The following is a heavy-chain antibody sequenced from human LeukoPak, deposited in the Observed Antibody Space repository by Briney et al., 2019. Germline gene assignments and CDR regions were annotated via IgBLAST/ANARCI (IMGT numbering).Heavy chain of an antibody. V-gene: IGHV1-46*02. Sequence: ASVKVSCKASGYTFDNYHVHWVRQAPGLGLEWIGIINPQSGSTSSVQKFQGRVTMTRDMSTTTVYMEVSSLRSEDTAVYYCAKSKGPSSSSRHAFDYWGQGTLVTVSS. CDR3: AKSKGPSSSSRHAFDY. CDR2: INPQSGST. D-gene: IGHD6-6*01. CDR1: GYTFDNYH. J-gene: IGHJ4*02.